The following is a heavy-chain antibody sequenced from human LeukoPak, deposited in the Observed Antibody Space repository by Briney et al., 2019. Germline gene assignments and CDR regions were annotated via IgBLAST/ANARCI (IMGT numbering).Heavy chain of an antibody. J-gene: IGHJ5*02. CDR3: ARDCRALVAGTKAWFDP. CDR2: INTNTGNP. D-gene: IGHD6-19*01. CDR1: GYTFTIYA. Sequence: ASVTVCFKASGYTFTIYAMNWVRQAPGQGLEWMGWINTNTGNPTYAQGFTGRFVFSLDTSVSTAYLQISGLKAEDTAVYYCARDCRALVAGTKAWFDPWGQGTLVTVSS. V-gene: IGHV7-4-1*02.